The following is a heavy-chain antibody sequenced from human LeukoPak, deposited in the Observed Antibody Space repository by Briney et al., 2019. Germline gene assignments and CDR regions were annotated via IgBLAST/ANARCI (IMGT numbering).Heavy chain of an antibody. J-gene: IGHJ4*02. CDR3: AREVCTGGTCYFDY. Sequence: SETLSLTRAVYGGSFSGYYWSRIRQPPGKGLEWIGHIYHSGSTYYNPSLKSRVTISVDTSKNQFSLRLSSVTAADTAVYYCAREVCTGGTCYFDYWGQGTLVTVSS. CDR2: IYHSGST. D-gene: IGHD2-8*02. CDR1: GGSFSGYY. V-gene: IGHV4-59*12.